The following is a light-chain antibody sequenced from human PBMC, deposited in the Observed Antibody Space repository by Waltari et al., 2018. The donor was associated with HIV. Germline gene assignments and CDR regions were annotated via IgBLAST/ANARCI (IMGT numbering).Light chain of an antibody. CDR1: QPINNN. CDR3: QQYNNWPQT. Sequence: EKVMTQSPATLSVSPGERATLSCRTSQPINNNLAWYQQKPGQAPQLLIYGASTGAAGVPDRFSGSGSGTEFSLTISSLQSEDLAIYYCQQYNNWPQTFGQGTKVEIK. V-gene: IGKV3-15*01. CDR2: GAS. J-gene: IGKJ2*01.